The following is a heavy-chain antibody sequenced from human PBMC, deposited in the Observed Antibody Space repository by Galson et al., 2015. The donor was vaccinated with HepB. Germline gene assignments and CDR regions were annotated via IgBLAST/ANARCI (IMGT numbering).Heavy chain of an antibody. Sequence: SLRLSCAASGFTFSSYDMHWVRQATGKGLEWVSAIGTAGDPYYPGSVKGRFTISRENAKNSLYLQMNSLRAGDTAVYYCARGRIAARPGYYYYYGMDVWGQGTTVTVSS. CDR2: IGTAGDP. D-gene: IGHD6-6*01. J-gene: IGHJ6*02. V-gene: IGHV3-13*05. CDR3: ARGRIAARPGYYYYYGMDV. CDR1: GFTFSSYD.